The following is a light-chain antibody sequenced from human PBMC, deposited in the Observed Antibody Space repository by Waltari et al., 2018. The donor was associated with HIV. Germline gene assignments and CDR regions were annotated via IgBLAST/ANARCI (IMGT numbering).Light chain of an antibody. CDR3: CSYGGSLTPYV. CDR1: HSNIGTFDY. J-gene: IGLJ1*01. V-gene: IGLV2-11*01. Sequence: QSALTQPRSVSGSPGQSVSISCTGSHSNIGTFDYVSWYQQHPGKAPKLMIYDVNNRPPGVPDRFSGSKSGSTASLTISGLQAEDEADYYCCSYGGSLTPYVFGTGTEVTVL. CDR2: DVN.